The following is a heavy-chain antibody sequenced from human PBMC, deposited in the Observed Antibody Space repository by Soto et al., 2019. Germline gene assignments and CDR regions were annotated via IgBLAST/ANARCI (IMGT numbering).Heavy chain of an antibody. V-gene: IGHV4-59*01. D-gene: IGHD2-15*01. CDR3: ARDLNEVVVAATGGSDKHYYGMDV. CDR1: GGSISSYY. CDR2: IYYSGST. Sequence: SETLSLTCTVSGGSISSYYWSWIRQPPGKGLEWIGYIYYSGSTNYNPSLKSRVTISVDTSKNQFSLKLSSVTAADTAVYYCARDLNEVVVAATGGSDKHYYGMDVWGQGTTVTVSS. J-gene: IGHJ6*02.